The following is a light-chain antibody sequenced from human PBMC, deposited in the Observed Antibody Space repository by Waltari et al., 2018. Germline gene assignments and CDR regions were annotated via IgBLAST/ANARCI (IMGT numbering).Light chain of an antibody. CDR2: AAS. Sequence: DIKMTQSPSSLSPSVGDRVIITCRASQAINTFLAWFQQKPGKAPRSLIYAASTLQSGVSSNFVGSGSGTNFTLTISSLQPEDCATYYCQQYNSFPPTFGGGTRVEI. V-gene: IGKV1-16*02. CDR1: QAINTF. CDR3: QQYNSFPPT. J-gene: IGKJ4*01.